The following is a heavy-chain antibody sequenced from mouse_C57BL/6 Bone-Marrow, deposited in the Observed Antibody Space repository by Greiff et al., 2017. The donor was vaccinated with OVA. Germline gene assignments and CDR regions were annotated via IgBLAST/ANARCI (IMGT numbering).Heavy chain of an antibody. CDR1: GFNFKDDY. V-gene: IGHV14-4*01. Sequence: EVHLVESGAELVRPGASVKLSCTASGFNFKDDYMHWVKERPEQGLEWIGWIDPENGDTEYASKFQGKATITADPSSKTVYLHLSSLTSEDTAVYYSTTYRYWGQGTTLTVSS. CDR2: IDPENGDT. J-gene: IGHJ2*01. CDR3: TTYRY.